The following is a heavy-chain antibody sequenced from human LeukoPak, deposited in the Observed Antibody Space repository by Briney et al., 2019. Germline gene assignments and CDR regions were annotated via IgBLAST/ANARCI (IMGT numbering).Heavy chain of an antibody. CDR3: ARHDPPPEYYGSVGGWFDP. J-gene: IGHJ5*02. Sequence: SETLSLTCTVSGGSISSSGYNWGWTRQSPGNGLEWIGSVYSGGSTYYNPPLKSRVTISVDTSKNQFSLKLSSVTAADTAVYYCARHDPPPEYYGSVGGWFDPWGQGTLVTVSS. D-gene: IGHD3-10*01. V-gene: IGHV4-39*01. CDR2: VYSGGST. CDR1: GGSISSSGYN.